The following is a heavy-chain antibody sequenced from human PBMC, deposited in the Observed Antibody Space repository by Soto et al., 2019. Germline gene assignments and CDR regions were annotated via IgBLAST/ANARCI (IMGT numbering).Heavy chain of an antibody. CDR1: GDTSSFYT. CDR3: AASYGSGYRAFDY. CDR2: INPIVSMS. V-gene: IGHV1-69*02. Sequence: QVKLVQSGTDVKKPGSSVKVSCKASGDTSSFYTINWVRQAPGLGLEWVGRINPIVSMSNYAQKFQGRVSMTADKSTSTAYMELRSLRSGDTAMYFCAASYGSGYRAFDYWGQGALVIVSS. J-gene: IGHJ4*02. D-gene: IGHD3-10*01.